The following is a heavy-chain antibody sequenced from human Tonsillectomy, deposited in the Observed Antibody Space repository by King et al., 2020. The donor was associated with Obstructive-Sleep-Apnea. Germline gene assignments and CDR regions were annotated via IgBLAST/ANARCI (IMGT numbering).Heavy chain of an antibody. CDR2: ISKSSTYV. CDR3: ARDRTSGWYGFVDY. D-gene: IGHD6-19*01. Sequence: VQLVESGGGLVKPGGSLRLSCAASGFSFNTYSMTWVRQAPSKGLEWVSSISKSSTYVLYVDSLKGRFTTSRDNAKNSLYLQMNSLRAEDTAVYYCARDRTSGWYGFVDYWGQGTLVTVS. J-gene: IGHJ4*02. V-gene: IGHV3-21*06. CDR1: GFSFNTYS.